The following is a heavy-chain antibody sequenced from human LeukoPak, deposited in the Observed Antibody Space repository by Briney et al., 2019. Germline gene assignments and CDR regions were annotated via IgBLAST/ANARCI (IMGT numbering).Heavy chain of an antibody. Sequence: ASVKVSCKASGYTFSTYGISWVRQAPGQGLEWMGWISAYNENRNYAQKLQGRVTMTTDTSTSTAYMELRSLRSDDTAVYYCARDQYYYDSSGSLPYYYYGMDVWGQGTTVTVSS. CDR1: GYTFSTYG. CDR2: ISAYNENR. D-gene: IGHD3-22*01. V-gene: IGHV1-18*01. CDR3: ARDQYYYDSSGSLPYYYYGMDV. J-gene: IGHJ6*02.